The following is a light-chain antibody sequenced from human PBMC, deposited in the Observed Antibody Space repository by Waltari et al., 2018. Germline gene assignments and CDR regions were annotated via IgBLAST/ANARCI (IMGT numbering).Light chain of an antibody. CDR3: CSYVRDITWV. V-gene: IGLV2-23*01. CDR1: SSDVGSYNL. J-gene: IGLJ3*02. Sequence: QSALTQPASVSGSPGQSITISCTGTSSDVGSYNLVSWYQHHPGKAPKLVIYEGTQRPSRVVDRCSGSKSGDTASLTISGLQSEDEADYYCCSYVRDITWVFGGGTKLTVL. CDR2: EGT.